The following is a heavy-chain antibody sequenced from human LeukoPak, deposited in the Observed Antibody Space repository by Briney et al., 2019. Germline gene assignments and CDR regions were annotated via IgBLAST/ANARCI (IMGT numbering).Heavy chain of an antibody. CDR1: GFSFSSNW. J-gene: IGHJ5*02. D-gene: IGHD1-1*01. CDR2: IKRDGSQK. CDR3: ARLGLEVGGPNWFDP. V-gene: IGHV3-7*01. Sequence: GGSLRLSCAAPGFSFSSNWMGWVRQAPGKGLEWVAHIKRDGSQKYYLDSVKGRFTISRDNAKNSLYLQMNSLRAEDTAVYYCARLGLEVGGPNWFDPWGQGTLVTVSS.